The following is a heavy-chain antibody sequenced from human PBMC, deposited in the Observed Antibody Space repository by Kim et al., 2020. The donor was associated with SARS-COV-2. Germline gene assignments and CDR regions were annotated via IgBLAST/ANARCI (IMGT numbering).Heavy chain of an antibody. CDR3: AKSGAERPGGVSGSYYSAILFSYWVRFHAPDY. CDR1: GFTFSSYG. CDR2: ISYDGSNK. V-gene: IGHV3-30*18. J-gene: IGHJ4*02. Sequence: GGSLRLSCAASGFTFSSYGMHWVRQSPGKGLEWVAVISYDGSNKYYADSVKGRFTISRDNSKNTLYLQMNSLRAEDTAVYYCAKSGAERPGGVSGSYYSAILFSYWVRFHAPDYWGQGTLVTVSS. D-gene: IGHD1-26*01.